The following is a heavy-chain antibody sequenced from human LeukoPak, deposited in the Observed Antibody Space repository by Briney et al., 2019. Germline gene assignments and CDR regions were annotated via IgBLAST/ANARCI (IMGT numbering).Heavy chain of an antibody. J-gene: IGHJ2*01. Sequence: GASVKDSCKASGYTFTGYYMHWVRQAPGHGLEWMGWINPNSGVTNYAQKFQGRVTMTRDTSISTAYMELSRLRSDDTAVYYCARDSPGRSPTWWYFDLWGRGTLVTVSS. CDR3: ARDSPGRSPTWWYFDL. D-gene: IGHD3-10*01. CDR2: INPNSGVT. V-gene: IGHV1-2*02. CDR1: GYTFTGYY.